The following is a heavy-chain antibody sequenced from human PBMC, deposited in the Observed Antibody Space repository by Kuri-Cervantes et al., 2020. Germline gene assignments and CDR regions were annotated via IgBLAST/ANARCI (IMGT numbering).Heavy chain of an antibody. CDR3: ARGRRRSSSYYYYYYYMDV. CDR1: RFTFSDYA. CDR2: ISFDGKNI. D-gene: IGHD3-22*01. V-gene: IGHV3-30*04. J-gene: IGHJ6*03. Sequence: GESLKISCAASRFTFSDYAMHWVRQAPGKGLEWVAVISFDGKNIYYADSVRGRFTISRDNYNNTLYLQMNSLRAEDTAVYYCARGRRRSSSYYYYYYYMDVWGKGTTVTVSS.